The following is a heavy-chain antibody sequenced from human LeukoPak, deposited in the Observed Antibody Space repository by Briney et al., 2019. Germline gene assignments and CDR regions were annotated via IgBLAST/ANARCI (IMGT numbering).Heavy chain of an antibody. CDR2: IKQDGSEK. CDR1: GFTFSTYW. J-gene: IGHJ4*02. Sequence: GGSLRLSCAASGFTFSTYWMTWVRQAPGKGLEWVANIKQDGSEKYYVDSVKGRFTISRDNPKNSLYLQMNSLRDEDTAVYYCARDLLTGYYTDLTTFDYWGQGTLVTVSA. CDR3: ARDLLTGYYTDLTTFDY. D-gene: IGHD3-9*01. V-gene: IGHV3-7*04.